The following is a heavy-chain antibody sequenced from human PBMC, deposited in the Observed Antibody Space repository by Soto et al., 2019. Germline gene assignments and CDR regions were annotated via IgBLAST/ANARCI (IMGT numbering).Heavy chain of an antibody. CDR1: GYTFTSYD. J-gene: IGHJ4*02. Sequence: GASVKVSCKASGYTFTSYDIHWMRQAPGQGLEWMGLINPSGGSTTYAQKFQGRVTMTRDTSTSTVYMDLSSLKSEDTAVYYCARSPYSSGYYYAIDYWGQGTQVTV. CDR3: ARSPYSSGYYYAIDY. D-gene: IGHD3-22*01. V-gene: IGHV1-46*01. CDR2: INPSGGST.